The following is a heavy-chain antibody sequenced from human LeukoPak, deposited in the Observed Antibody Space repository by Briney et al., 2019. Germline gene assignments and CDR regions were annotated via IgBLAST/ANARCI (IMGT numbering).Heavy chain of an antibody. V-gene: IGHV4-39*01. D-gene: IGHD1-26*01. J-gene: IGHJ5*02. CDR2: INYSGST. CDR3: ARRHSGSYYAEHGFDP. CDR1: GGSISSSSYS. Sequence: SETLSLTCTVSGGSISSSSYSWDWIRQPPGKGLEWIGSINYSGSTYYNPSLKSRVTISVDTSKNQFSLILTSVTAPDTAVYYCARRHSGSYYAEHGFDPWGQGTLVTVSS.